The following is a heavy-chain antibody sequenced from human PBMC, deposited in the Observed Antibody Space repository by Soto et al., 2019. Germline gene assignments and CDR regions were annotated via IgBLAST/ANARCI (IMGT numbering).Heavy chain of an antibody. V-gene: IGHV1-8*01. CDR2: MNPNSGNT. CDR3: ARWATHLYYYYYYMDV. D-gene: IGHD2-15*01. CDR1: GYTFTSYD. J-gene: IGHJ6*03. Sequence: GASVKVSCKASGYTFTSYDINWVRHATGQGLEWMGWMNPNSGNTGYAQKFQGRVTMTRNTSISTAYMELSSLRSEDTAVYYCARWATHLYYYYYYMDVWGKGTTVTVSS.